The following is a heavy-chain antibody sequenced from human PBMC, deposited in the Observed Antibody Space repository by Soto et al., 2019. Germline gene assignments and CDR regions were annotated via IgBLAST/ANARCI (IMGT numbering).Heavy chain of an antibody. J-gene: IGHJ6*02. CDR2: ISYDGSNK. Sequence: QVQLVESGGGVVQPGRSLRLSCAASGFTFSSYAMHWVRQAPGKGLEWVAVISYDGSNKYYADSVKGRFTISRENSKNRLYLQMNSLRAEDTAVYYCAREYYYDSSGYYYVWYYYYYGIDVWGQGTTVTVSS. D-gene: IGHD3-22*01. CDR3: AREYYYDSSGYYYVWYYYYYGIDV. V-gene: IGHV3-30-3*01. CDR1: GFTFSSYA.